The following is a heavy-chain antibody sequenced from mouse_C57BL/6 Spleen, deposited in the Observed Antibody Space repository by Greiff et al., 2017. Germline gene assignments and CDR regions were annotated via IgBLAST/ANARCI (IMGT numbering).Heavy chain of an antibody. J-gene: IGHJ3*01. V-gene: IGHV1-15*01. D-gene: IGHD2-14*01. CDR3: TGYERFAY. CDR2: IDPETGGT. Sequence: QVQLQQPGAELVRPGASVTLSCKASDYTFTDYEMHWVKQTPVHGLEWIGAIDPETGGTAYNQKFKGKAILTADKSSSTAYLELRSLTSEDSAVYYCTGYERFAYWGQGTLVTVSA. CDR1: DYTFTDYE.